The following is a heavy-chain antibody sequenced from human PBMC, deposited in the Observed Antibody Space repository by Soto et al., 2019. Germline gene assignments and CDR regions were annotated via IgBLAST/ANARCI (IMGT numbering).Heavy chain of an antibody. CDR3: ARFYGSGRPNNARYYYYGMAV. V-gene: IGHV4-30-4*01. CDR2: IYYSGST. CDR1: GGSISSGDYY. Sequence: SETLSLTCTVSGGSISSGDYYWSWIRQPPGKGLEWIGYIYYSGSTYYNPSLKSRVTISVDTSKNQFSLKLSSVTAADTAVYYCARFYGSGRPNNARYYYYGMAVWGQGTTVSVSS. J-gene: IGHJ6*02. D-gene: IGHD3-10*01.